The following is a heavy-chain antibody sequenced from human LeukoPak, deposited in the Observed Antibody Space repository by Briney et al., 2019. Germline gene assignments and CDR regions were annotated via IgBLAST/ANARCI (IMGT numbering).Heavy chain of an antibody. CDR1: GDSISSSSYY. V-gene: IGHV4-39*01. D-gene: IGHD2-2*01. CDR3: ARHSVIVPAASRYFDL. J-gene: IGHJ2*01. Sequence: SETLSLTCTVSGDSISSSSYYWDWIRQPPRKGLEWIGSIYYSGTTYYSPSLKSRATISVDTSKNHFSLKLSSVTAADTAVYYCARHSVIVPAASRYFDLWGRGTLLTVSS. CDR2: IYYSGTT.